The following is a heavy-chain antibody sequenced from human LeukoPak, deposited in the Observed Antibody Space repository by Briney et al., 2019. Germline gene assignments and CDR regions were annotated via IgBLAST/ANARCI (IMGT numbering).Heavy chain of an antibody. J-gene: IGHJ4*02. CDR3: ARAGDDSSGYYYYDY. Sequence: ASVKVSCKASGGAFSSYAISWVRQAPGQGLEWMGRIIPIFGTANYAQKFQGRVTITADKSTSTAYMELSSLRSEDTAVYYCARAGDDSSGYYYYDYWGQGTLVTVSS. CDR1: GGAFSSYA. D-gene: IGHD3-22*01. CDR2: IIPIFGTA. V-gene: IGHV1-69*06.